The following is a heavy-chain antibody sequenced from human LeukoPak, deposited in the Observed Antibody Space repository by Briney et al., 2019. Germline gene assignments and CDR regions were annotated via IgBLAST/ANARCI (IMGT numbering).Heavy chain of an antibody. J-gene: IGHJ4*02. CDR1: GYTFTSYY. V-gene: IGHV1-46*01. Sequence: ASVKVSCKASGYTFTSYYMHWVRQAPGQGLEWMGIINPSGGSTSYAQKFQGRVTMTRDTSISTAYMELSRLRSDDTAVYYCARVPYSSGWYLEPFDYWGQGTLVTVSS. D-gene: IGHD6-19*01. CDR3: ARVPYSSGWYLEPFDY. CDR2: INPSGGST.